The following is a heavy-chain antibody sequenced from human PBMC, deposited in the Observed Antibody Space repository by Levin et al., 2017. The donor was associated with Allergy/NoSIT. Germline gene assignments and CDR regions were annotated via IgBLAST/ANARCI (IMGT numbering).Heavy chain of an antibody. Sequence: SETLSLTCTVSGGSISSSSYYWGWIRQPPGKGLEWIGSIYYSGSTYYNPSLKSRVTISVDTSKNQFSLKLSSVTAADTAVYYCATLNIAIFGVAGGDYFDYWGQGTLVTVSS. D-gene: IGHD3-3*01. CDR2: IYYSGST. V-gene: IGHV4-39*01. CDR3: ATLNIAIFGVAGGDYFDY. J-gene: IGHJ4*02. CDR1: GGSISSSSYY.